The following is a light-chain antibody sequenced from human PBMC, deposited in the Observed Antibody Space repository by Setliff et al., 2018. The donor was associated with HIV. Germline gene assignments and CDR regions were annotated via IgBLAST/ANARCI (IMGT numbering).Light chain of an antibody. J-gene: IGLJ1*01. CDR3: CSYAGSSTLYV. CDR1: SSDVGSYNY. CDR2: DVS. Sequence: SVLTQPRSVSGSPGQSVTISCTGTSSDVGSYNYVSWYQQHPGKAPKLMIYDVSKRPSGVSNRFSGSKSGNTASLTISGLQAEDEADYYCCSYAGSSTLYVFGTGTKVTVL. V-gene: IGLV2-11*01.